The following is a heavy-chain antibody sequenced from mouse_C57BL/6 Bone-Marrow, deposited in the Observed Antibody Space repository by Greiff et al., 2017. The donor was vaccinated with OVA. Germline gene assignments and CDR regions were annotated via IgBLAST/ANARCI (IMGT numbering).Heavy chain of an antibody. D-gene: IGHD1-1*01. CDR3: ARPYYYGSSYAAWFAY. V-gene: IGHV1-53*01. CDR2: INPSNGGT. CDR1: GYTFTSYW. J-gene: IGHJ3*01. Sequence: VQLQQPGTELVKPGASVKLSCKASGYTFTSYWMHWVKQRPGQGLEWIGNINPSNGGTNYNEKFKSKATLTVDKSSSTAYMQLSSLTSEDSAVYYCARPYYYGSSYAAWFAYWGQGTLVTVSA.